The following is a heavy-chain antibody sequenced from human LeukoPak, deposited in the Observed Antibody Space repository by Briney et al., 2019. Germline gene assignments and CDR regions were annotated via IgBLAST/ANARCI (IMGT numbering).Heavy chain of an antibody. J-gene: IGHJ4*02. CDR2: IYSGGDT. CDR3: ARGDYDSSGYYYYFDY. Sequence: GGSLRLSCAASGFTVNSNYMSWVRQAPGKGLEWVSLIYSGGDTYYADSVKGRFTISRDNSKNTLYLQMNSLRAEDTAVYYCARGDYDSSGYYYYFDYWGQGTLVTVSS. CDR1: GFTVNSNY. V-gene: IGHV3-66*01. D-gene: IGHD3-22*01.